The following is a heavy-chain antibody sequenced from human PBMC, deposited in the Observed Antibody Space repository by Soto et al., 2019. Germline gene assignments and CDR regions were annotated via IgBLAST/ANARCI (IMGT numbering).Heavy chain of an antibody. V-gene: IGHV4-31*03. CDR3: ARKGDGTLHDY. CDR1: GGSISSGGYY. J-gene: IGHJ4*02. Sequence: QVQLQESGPGLMKPSQTLSLTCTVSGGSISSGGYYWSWIRQHPGKGLEWIGYIYYSGTTYYNPSLKSRVTISVDTSKNQFSLKLSSVTAADTAVYYCARKGDGTLHDYWGQGTLVTVSS. CDR2: IYYSGTT.